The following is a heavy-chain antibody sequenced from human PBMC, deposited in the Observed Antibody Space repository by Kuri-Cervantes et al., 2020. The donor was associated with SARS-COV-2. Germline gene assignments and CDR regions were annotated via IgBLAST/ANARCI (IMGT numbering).Heavy chain of an antibody. D-gene: IGHD3-3*01. CDR3: AKDMGTIFGVVIGSGYGLDV. J-gene: IGHJ6*02. CDR1: EFTFVDYA. Sequence: GGSLRLSWAASEFTFVDYAMPWVRQAPGKGLEWVPGISWNSGSIGYADSVKGRFTISRDNAKTSLYLQMNSLRAEDTALYYCAKDMGTIFGVVIGSGYGLDVWGQGTTVTVSS. CDR2: ISWNSGSI. V-gene: IGHV3-9*01.